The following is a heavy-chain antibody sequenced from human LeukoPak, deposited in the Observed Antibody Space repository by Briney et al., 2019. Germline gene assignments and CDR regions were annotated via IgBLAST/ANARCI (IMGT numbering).Heavy chain of an antibody. CDR3: ARENSGSYALDY. J-gene: IGHJ4*02. D-gene: IGHD1-26*01. CDR2: TDGGGSST. V-gene: IGHV3-74*01. Sequence: PGGSLRLSCAASGFTFSHHWMHWVRQVPGKGLVWVSRTDGGGSSTSYADSVKGRFSISRDNAKSTLYLQMNSPRTEDTAVYYCARENSGSYALDYWGQGTLVTVSS. CDR1: GFTFSHHW.